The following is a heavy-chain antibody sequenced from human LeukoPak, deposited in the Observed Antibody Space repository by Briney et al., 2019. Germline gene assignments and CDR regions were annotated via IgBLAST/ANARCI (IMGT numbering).Heavy chain of an antibody. D-gene: IGHD3-3*01. CDR3: ARGVHYDFWSGRSDAFDI. Sequence: SETLSLTCTVSGGSISRYYWSWIRQPAGKGLEWIGRIYTSGSTNYNPSLKSRVTMSVDTSKNQFSLKLSSVTAADTAVYYCARGVHYDFWSGRSDAFDIWGQGTMVTVSS. J-gene: IGHJ3*02. CDR2: IYTSGST. V-gene: IGHV4-4*07. CDR1: GGSISRYY.